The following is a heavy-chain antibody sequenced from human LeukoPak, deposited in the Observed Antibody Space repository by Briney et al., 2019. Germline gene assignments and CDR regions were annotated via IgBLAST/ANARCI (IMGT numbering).Heavy chain of an antibody. CDR2: ISSTSIYT. Sequence: SGGSLRLSCAASGFTFSDYYMNWIRQAPGKGLEWVSYISSTSIYTDYTDSVKGRFTISRDNAKNSLYLQMNSLRAEDTAVYFCARGYGSGSPLYYYYGMDVWGKGTTVTVSS. CDR3: ARGYGSGSPLYYYYGMDV. D-gene: IGHD3-10*01. V-gene: IGHV3-11*06. J-gene: IGHJ6*04. CDR1: GFTFSDYY.